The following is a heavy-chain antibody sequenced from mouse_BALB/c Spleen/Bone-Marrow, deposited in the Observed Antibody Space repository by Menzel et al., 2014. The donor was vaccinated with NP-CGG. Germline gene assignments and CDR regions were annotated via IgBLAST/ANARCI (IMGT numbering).Heavy chain of an antibody. V-gene: IGHV5-17*02. D-gene: IGHD4-1*01. Sequence: EVKLVESGGGLVQPGGSRKLSCEASGFTFSSFGMHWVRQAPERGLEWVAYISSGSCTIFYADTVKGRFTISRDNPKNTLFLQMTSLRSEDTAMYYCTRGGNWEDFDYWGQGTTLTVSS. CDR2: ISSGSCTI. J-gene: IGHJ2*01. CDR1: GFTFSSFG. CDR3: TRGGNWEDFDY.